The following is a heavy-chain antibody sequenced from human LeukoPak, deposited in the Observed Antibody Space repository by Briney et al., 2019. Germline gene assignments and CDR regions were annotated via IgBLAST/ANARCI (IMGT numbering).Heavy chain of an antibody. CDR2: ISGSGGST. J-gene: IGHJ4*02. CDR1: GFTFSSYA. CDR3: AKRGNYFEFDY. D-gene: IGHD3-10*01. V-gene: IGHV3-23*01. Sequence: GSLRLSCAASGFTFSSYAMSWVRQAPGRGLEWVSAISGSGGSTYYADSVKGRFTISRDNSKNTLYLQMNNLRAEDTAVYYCAKRGNYFEFDYWGQGTLVTVSS.